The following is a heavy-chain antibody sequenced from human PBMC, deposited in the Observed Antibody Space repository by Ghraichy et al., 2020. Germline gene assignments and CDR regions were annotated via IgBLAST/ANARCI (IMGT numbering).Heavy chain of an antibody. CDR2: INPNSGGT. CDR3: AREMEVAGTSWDY. CDR1: GYTFTGYY. Sequence: ASVKVSCKASGYTFTGYYMHWVRQAPGQGLEWMGRINPNSGGTNYAQKFQGRVTMTRDTSISTAYMELSRLRSDDTAVYYCAREMEVAGTSWDYWGQGTLVTVSS. J-gene: IGHJ4*02. D-gene: IGHD6-19*01. V-gene: IGHV1-2*06.